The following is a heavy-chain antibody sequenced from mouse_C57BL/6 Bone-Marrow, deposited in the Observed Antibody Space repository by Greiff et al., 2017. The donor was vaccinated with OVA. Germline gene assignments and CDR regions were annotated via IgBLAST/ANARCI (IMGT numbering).Heavy chain of an antibody. CDR2: IDPNSGGT. CDR1: GYTFTSYW. Sequence: QVQLQQPGAELVKPGASVKLSCKASGYTFTSYWMHWVKPRPGRGLEWIGRIDPNSGGTKYNEKFKSKATLTVDKPSSTAYTQLSSLTSEDSAVYYCARGERIYYPSIYAMDYWGQGTSVTVSS. D-gene: IGHD2-1*01. J-gene: IGHJ4*01. V-gene: IGHV1-72*01. CDR3: ARGERIYYPSIYAMDY.